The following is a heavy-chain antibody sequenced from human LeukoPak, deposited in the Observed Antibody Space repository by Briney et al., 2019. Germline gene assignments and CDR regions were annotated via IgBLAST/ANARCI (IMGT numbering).Heavy chain of an antibody. V-gene: IGHV3-23*01. CDR2: ISGSGGST. CDR1: GFTFSSYA. J-gene: IGHJ4*02. D-gene: IGHD1-7*01. Sequence: GGSLRLSCAASGFTFSSYAMSWVRQAPGKGLEWVSAISGSGGSTYYADSVKGRFTISRDNSRNTLYLQMNSLRAEDTAVYYCAKDLGWNYRTNWGQGTLVTVSS. CDR3: AKDLGWNYRTN.